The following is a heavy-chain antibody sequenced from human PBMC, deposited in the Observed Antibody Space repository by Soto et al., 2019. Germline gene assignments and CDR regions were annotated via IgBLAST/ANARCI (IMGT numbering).Heavy chain of an antibody. Sequence: QVQLVQSGAEVKKPGSSVKVSCKASGGTFSSYAISWVRQAPGQGLEWMGGIIPISGTANYAQKFQGRVTIAEDESTSTAYMELSSLRPEDTAVYYCARSQGSSTSLEIYYYYYYGMDVWGQGTTVTVSS. D-gene: IGHD2-2*01. CDR3: ARSQGSSTSLEIYYYYYYGMDV. V-gene: IGHV1-69*01. J-gene: IGHJ6*02. CDR1: GGTFSSYA. CDR2: IIPISGTA.